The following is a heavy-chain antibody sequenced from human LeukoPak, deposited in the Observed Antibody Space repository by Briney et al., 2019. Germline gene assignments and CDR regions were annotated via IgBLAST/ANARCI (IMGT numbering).Heavy chain of an antibody. J-gene: IGHJ4*02. CDR1: GFSFSSYE. V-gene: IGHV3-48*03. CDR3: ARDYQNAAMVDIDY. CDR2: ITNSAGTI. Sequence: GGSLRLSCAASGFSFSSYEMHWVRQAPGKGLEWISYITNSAGTIYYADSVKGRFTISRDNAKSSLYLQMNSVRVEVTAVYYCARDYQNAAMVDIDYWGQGTLVTVSS. D-gene: IGHD5-18*01.